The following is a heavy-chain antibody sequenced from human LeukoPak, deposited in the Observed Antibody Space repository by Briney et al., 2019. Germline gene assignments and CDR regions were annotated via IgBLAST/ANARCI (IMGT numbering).Heavy chain of an antibody. CDR3: ARGRPSLEWLSYYYYYYMDV. V-gene: IGHV1-8*03. CDR1: GYTFTSYD. Sequence: ASVKVSCKASGYTFTSYDINWVRQATGQGLEWMGWMNPNSGNTGYAQKFQGRVTITRNTSIRTAYMELSSLRSEDTAVYYCARGRPSLEWLSYYYYYYMDVWGKGTTVTVSS. CDR2: MNPNSGNT. J-gene: IGHJ6*03. D-gene: IGHD3-3*01.